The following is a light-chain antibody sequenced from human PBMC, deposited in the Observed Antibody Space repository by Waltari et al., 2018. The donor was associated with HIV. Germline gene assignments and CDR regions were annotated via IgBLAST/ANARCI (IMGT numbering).Light chain of an antibody. Sequence: QSALSQTPSASGSPGQSVTISCTGSRWDVTAYNYVSWYQQYPGKAPRLIIYEVNMRPSGVPDRFSGSKSGATASLTISGLQPEDEADYYCTSYGGANDLLFGGGTRVTVL. CDR3: TSYGGANDLL. V-gene: IGLV2-8*01. CDR1: RWDVTAYNY. J-gene: IGLJ2*01. CDR2: EVN.